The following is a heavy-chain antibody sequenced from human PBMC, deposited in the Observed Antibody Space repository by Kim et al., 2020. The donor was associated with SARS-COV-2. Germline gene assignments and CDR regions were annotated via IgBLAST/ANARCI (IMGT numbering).Heavy chain of an antibody. V-gene: IGHV5-51*01. CDR2: IYPGDSDI. CDR3: ARVGYDRSGYPEYFQH. CDR1: GYSFPSYW. J-gene: IGHJ1*01. D-gene: IGHD3-22*01. Sequence: GESLKISYKGSGYSFPSYWIGWVRQMPGKGLEWMGIIYPGDSDIRYSPSFQGQVTISADKSISTAYLQWSSLRASDTAMFYCARVGYDRSGYPEYFQHWGQGTLVTVSS.